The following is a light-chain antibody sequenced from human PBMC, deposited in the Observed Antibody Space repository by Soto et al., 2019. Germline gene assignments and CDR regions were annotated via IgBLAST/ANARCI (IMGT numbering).Light chain of an antibody. Sequence: EIVLTQSPATLSLSPGERATLSCRASQSVSSYLAWYQQKPGQAPRLLIYDASNRATGIPARFSGSGSGTEFTLTISSLGPEDFAIYYRQQRSNWPRRTFGQGTKLEIK. V-gene: IGKV3-11*01. CDR2: DAS. CDR1: QSVSSY. J-gene: IGKJ2*01. CDR3: QQRSNWPRRT.